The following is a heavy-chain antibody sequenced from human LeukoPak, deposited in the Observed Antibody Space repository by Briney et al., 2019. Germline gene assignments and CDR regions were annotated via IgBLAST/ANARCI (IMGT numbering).Heavy chain of an antibody. CDR3: ARDLGYCTSTSCYSFYGMDV. J-gene: IGHJ6*04. D-gene: IGHD2-2*02. CDR1: GFTFSSYE. Sequence: PGGSLRLSCAASGFTFSSYEMNWVRQAPGKGLEWVSYISSSGSTIYYADSVKGRFTISRDNAKNSLYLQMNSLRAEDTAVYYRARDLGYCTSTSCYSFYGMDVWGKGTTVTVSS. V-gene: IGHV3-48*03. CDR2: ISSSGSTI.